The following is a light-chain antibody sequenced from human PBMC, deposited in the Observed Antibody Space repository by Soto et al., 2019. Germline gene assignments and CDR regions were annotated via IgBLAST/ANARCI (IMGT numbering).Light chain of an antibody. CDR2: WAS. V-gene: IGKV4-1*01. J-gene: IGKJ3*01. CDR1: QSVLYSSNNKNY. Sequence: DIVMTQSPDSLAVSLGERATINCKSSQSVLYSSNNKNYLAWYQQKPGQPTKLLIYWASIRESGVPDRFSGRGSGTDFTLTISSLQAEDVAVYYCQQYYSTPFTFGPGTKVDIK. CDR3: QQYYSTPFT.